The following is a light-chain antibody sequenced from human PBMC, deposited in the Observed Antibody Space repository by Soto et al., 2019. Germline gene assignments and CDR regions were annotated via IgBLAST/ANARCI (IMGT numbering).Light chain of an antibody. CDR1: NSNIGSNT. CDR2: NTY. Sequence: QSVLTQPPSASGTPGQSVTISCSGSNSNIGSNTVNWYQHLPGTAPKLLIYNTYRRPSGVPDRFSASKSGTSAALAINGLQSGDEADYYCAAWDDSLNHGVFGGGTKVTVL. CDR3: AAWDDSLNHGV. V-gene: IGLV1-44*01. J-gene: IGLJ2*01.